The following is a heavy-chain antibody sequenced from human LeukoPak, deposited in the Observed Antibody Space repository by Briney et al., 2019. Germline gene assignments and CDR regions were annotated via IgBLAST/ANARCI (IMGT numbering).Heavy chain of an antibody. V-gene: IGHV3-21*01. J-gene: IGHJ6*03. D-gene: IGHD3-3*01. Sequence: GGSLRLSCAASGFTFSSYSMNWVRQAPGKGLEWVSSISSSSSYIYYADSVKGRFTISRDNAKNSLYLQMNSLRAEDTAVYYCWLLEDFYYMDVWGKGTTVTVSS. CDR3: WLLEDFYYMDV. CDR2: ISSSSSYI. CDR1: GFTFSSYS.